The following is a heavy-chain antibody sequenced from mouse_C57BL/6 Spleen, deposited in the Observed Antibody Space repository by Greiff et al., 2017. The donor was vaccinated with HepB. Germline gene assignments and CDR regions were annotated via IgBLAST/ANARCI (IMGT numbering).Heavy chain of an antibody. V-gene: IGHV1-26*01. CDR3: ARSLYYGSSYDYAMDY. D-gene: IGHD1-1*01. Sequence: EVQLQQSGPELVKPGASVKISCKASGYTFTDYYMNWVKQSHGKSLEWIGDINPNNGGTSYNQKFKGKATLTVDKSSSTAYMELRSLTSEDSAVYYCARSLYYGSSYDYAMDYWGQGTSGTVSS. CDR1: GYTFTDYY. CDR2: INPNNGGT. J-gene: IGHJ4*01.